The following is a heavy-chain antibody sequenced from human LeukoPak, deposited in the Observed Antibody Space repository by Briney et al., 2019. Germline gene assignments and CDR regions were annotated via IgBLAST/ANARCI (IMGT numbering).Heavy chain of an antibody. V-gene: IGHV1-69*01. J-gene: IGHJ4*02. CDR1: GGTFSSYA. CDR2: IIPIFGTA. CDR3: ARGITGTTGVDY. Sequence: VKVSCKASGGTFSSYAISWVRQAPGQGLEWMGGIIPIFGTANYAQKFQGRVTITADESTSTAYMELSSLRSEDTAVYYCARGITGTTGVDYWGQGTLVTVSS. D-gene: IGHD1-20*01.